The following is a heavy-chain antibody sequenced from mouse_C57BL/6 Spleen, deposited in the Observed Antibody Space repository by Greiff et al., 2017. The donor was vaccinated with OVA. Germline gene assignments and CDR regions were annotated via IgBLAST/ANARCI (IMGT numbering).Heavy chain of an antibody. CDR3: ARDGYYYAMDY. J-gene: IGHJ4*01. CDR2: IYPGDGDT. V-gene: IGHV1-80*01. CDR1: GYAFSSYW. Sequence: QVQLKQSGAELVKPGASVKISCKASGYAFSSYWMNWVKQRPGKGLEWIGQIYPGDGDTNYNGKFKGKATLTADKSSSTAYMQLSSLTSEDSAVDFCARDGYYYAMDYWGQGTSVTVSS. D-gene: IGHD2-3*01.